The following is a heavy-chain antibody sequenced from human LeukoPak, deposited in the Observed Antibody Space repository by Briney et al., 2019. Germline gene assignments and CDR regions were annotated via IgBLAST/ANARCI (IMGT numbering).Heavy chain of an antibody. CDR3: AKDSRTYFHGSGSFSLPKRPLGYFDT. V-gene: IGHV3-30*04. J-gene: IGHJ4*02. D-gene: IGHD3-10*01. Sequence: GGSLRLSCAASGFTFSSYAMHWVRQAPGKGLEWVAVISYDGSYKDYADSVKGRFTISRDNAKNSLYLQMNSLRAEDTAVYYCAKDSRTYFHGSGSFSLPKRPLGYFDTWGQGTLVTVSS. CDR1: GFTFSSYA. CDR2: ISYDGSYK.